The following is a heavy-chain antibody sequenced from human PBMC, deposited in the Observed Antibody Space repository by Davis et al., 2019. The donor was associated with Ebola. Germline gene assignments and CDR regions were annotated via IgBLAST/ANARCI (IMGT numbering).Heavy chain of an antibody. D-gene: IGHD1-26*01. CDR3: AKDTSNIWFDV. Sequence: GESLKISCAASGFKFSDYGMHWVRQAPGKGLEWVSFISSSSNYIYYADSVKGRFTISRDNSNNTLYLQMNGLRVEDTAIYYCAKDTSNIWFDVWGQGTMVTVSS. V-gene: IGHV3-21*04. CDR1: GFKFSDYG. CDR2: ISSSSNYI. J-gene: IGHJ3*01.